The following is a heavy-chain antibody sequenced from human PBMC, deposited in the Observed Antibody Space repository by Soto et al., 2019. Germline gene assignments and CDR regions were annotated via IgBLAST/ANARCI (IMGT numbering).Heavy chain of an antibody. V-gene: IGHV3-15*01. CDR2: IKSKTDGGTT. J-gene: IGHJ4*02. D-gene: IGHD3-10*01. CDR3: ARVPSSSGRAHFDH. Sequence: GTAGVGRIKSKTDGGTTDYAAPVKGRFTISRDNSKNTLYLQMNSLRAEDTAVYYCARVPSSSGRAHFDHWGQGTLVTRLL.